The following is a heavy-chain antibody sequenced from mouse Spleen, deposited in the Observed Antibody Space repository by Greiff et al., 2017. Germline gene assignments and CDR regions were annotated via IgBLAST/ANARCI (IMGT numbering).Heavy chain of an antibody. V-gene: IGHV5-17*02. Sequence: EVMLVESGGGLVKPGGSLTLSCAASGFTFSSFGMHWVRQAPEKGLEWVAYISSGGSTIYYAATVQGRFTISRDNPKNTLFLQMTSLRYEDTAMYYCARDRYDESFAYWGQGTLVTVSA. CDR3: ARDRYDESFAY. CDR1: GFTFSSFG. CDR2: ISSGGSTI. J-gene: IGHJ3*01. D-gene: IGHD2-14*01.